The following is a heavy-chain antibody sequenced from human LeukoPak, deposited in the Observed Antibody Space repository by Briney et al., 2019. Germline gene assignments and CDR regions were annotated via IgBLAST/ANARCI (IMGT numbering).Heavy chain of an antibody. CDR3: ARRSKVIAAAGGYFDY. Sequence: GGSLRLSCAASGFTFSSYGMHWVRQAPGKGLEWVAVIWYDGSNKYYADPVKGRFTISRDNSKNTLYLQMNSLRAEDTAVYYCARRSKVIAAAGGYFDYWGQGTLVTVSS. V-gene: IGHV3-33*01. CDR1: GFTFSSYG. D-gene: IGHD6-13*01. CDR2: IWYDGSNK. J-gene: IGHJ4*02.